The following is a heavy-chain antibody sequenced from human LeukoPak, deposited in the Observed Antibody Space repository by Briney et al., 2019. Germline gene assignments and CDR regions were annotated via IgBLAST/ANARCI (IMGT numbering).Heavy chain of an antibody. CDR3: AILTRMYRGADY. CDR1: GFTFSDQY. Sequence: PGGSLRLSCAASGFTFSDQYIDWVRQAPGKGLEWVGRSRSKATSYTTEYAASVKGRFTISRDDSKNSLYLQMNSLKTEDTAMYYCAILTRMYRGADYWGQGTLVTVSS. J-gene: IGHJ4*02. D-gene: IGHD3-9*01. CDR2: SRSKATSYTT. V-gene: IGHV3-72*01.